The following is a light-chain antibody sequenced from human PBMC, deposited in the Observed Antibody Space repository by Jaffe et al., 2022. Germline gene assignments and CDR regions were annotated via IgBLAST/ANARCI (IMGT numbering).Light chain of an antibody. CDR3: QSYDNSLSARV. CDR1: RSNIGASYD. Sequence: QSVLTQPPSLSGAPGQRVTISCTGGRSNIGASYDVHWYQQFPGTAPKLLIYDNNHRPSGVPDRFSGSKSGSSASLAITGLRPEDEADYYCQSYDNSLSARVFGGGTRVTVL. V-gene: IGLV1-40*01. J-gene: IGLJ3*02. CDR2: DNN.